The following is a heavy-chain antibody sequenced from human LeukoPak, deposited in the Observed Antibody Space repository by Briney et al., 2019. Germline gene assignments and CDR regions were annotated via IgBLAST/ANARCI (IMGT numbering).Heavy chain of an antibody. CDR3: AKRPYSSGWYGFFYFDF. CDR1: GFTFSSYA. Sequence: GGSLRLSCAASGFTFSSYAMSWVRQAPGKGLEWVSAISGSGGSTYYADSVKGRFTISRDNSKNTLYLQMNSLRAEDTAVYYCAKRPYSSGWYGFFYFDFWGQGTLVTVSS. CDR2: ISGSGGST. V-gene: IGHV3-23*01. J-gene: IGHJ4*02. D-gene: IGHD6-19*01.